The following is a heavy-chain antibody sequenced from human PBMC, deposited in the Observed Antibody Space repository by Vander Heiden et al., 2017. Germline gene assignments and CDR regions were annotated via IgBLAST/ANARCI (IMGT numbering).Heavy chain of an antibody. CDR3: ARDVRRYSGYDMAIDY. CDR2: ISYDGSYK. Sequence: QVQLVESGGGVVQPGRSLRLPCAAPGFTFIVCALPWVRQAPGKGLEWVTVISYDGSYKYYEDSVKGRFTISRDNSKNMLYLQMNGLTTEDTAVYYCARDVRRYSGYDMAIDYWGQGTLVTVSS. CDR1: GFTFIVCA. J-gene: IGHJ4*02. V-gene: IGHV3-30-3*01. D-gene: IGHD5-12*01.